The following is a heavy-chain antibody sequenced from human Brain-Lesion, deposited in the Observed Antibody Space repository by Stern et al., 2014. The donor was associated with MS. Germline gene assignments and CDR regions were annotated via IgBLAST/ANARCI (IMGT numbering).Heavy chain of an antibody. CDR1: GGSISSGGYY. CDR2: IFNSGST. V-gene: IGHV4-61*02. J-gene: IGHJ6*02. D-gene: IGHD2-2*01. CDR3: ARGRVVPGFQYYATDV. Sequence: QVQLLQSGPGLVKPSQTLSLSCTVSGGSISSGGYYWSWIRQPAGKGLEWIGRIFNSGSTSYNPSPKSRVTISIDTSKNQFSLRLNSMPAADTAVYYCARGRVVPGFQYYATDVWGQGTTVIVSS.